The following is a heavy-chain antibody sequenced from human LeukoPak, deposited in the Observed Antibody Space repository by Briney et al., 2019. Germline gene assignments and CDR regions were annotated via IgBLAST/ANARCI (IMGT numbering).Heavy chain of an antibody. CDR3: AKSGYNRFDY. Sequence: HPGGSLRLSCAASGFTFSSYGMSWVRQAPGKGLEWVSVIYSGGTTYYADSVKGRFTISRDNSKNTLYLQMNSLRADDTAVYYCAKSGYNRFDYWGQGTLVTVSS. CDR1: GFTFSSYG. D-gene: IGHD5-24*01. CDR2: IYSGGTT. V-gene: IGHV3-23*03. J-gene: IGHJ4*02.